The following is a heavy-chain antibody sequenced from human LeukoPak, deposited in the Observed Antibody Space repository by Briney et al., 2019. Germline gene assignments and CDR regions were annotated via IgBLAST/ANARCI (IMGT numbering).Heavy chain of an antibody. J-gene: IGHJ4*02. D-gene: IGHD2-2*01. CDR3: AKDPEDIVVVPAGDY. Sequence: GGSMTLSCAASGFTLSSYAMSWVRQAPGKLLEWVSAISGSGGSTYYADSVKGRFTISRDNSKNTLYVQMKSLRAEDTAVYFCAKDPEDIVVVPAGDYWGQGTLVTVSS. CDR2: ISGSGGST. V-gene: IGHV3-23*01. CDR1: GFTLSSYA.